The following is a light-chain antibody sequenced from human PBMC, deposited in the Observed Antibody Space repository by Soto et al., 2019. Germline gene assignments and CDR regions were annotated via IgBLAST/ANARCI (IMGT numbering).Light chain of an antibody. Sequence: EIVLTQSPGTLSLSPGERATLSCRASQSVSSNYLAWYQQKPGQAPRLLIYGASSRATGIPDRFSGSGSGTDFTLTISRLEPEDFAVYHCQQYGRSPLTFGGGNKVEIK. CDR3: QQYGRSPLT. V-gene: IGKV3-20*01. J-gene: IGKJ4*01. CDR1: QSVSSNY. CDR2: GAS.